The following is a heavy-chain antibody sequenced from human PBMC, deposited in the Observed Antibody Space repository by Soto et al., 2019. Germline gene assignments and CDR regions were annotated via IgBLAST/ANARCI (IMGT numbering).Heavy chain of an antibody. D-gene: IGHD4-17*01. Sequence: SETLSVTCTVSGGSVSSGNYFWSWIRQPPGKGLEWIGYIHSSGSTNYNPSLKSRVTISVDTSRNQFSLKLTSVTAADTAVYYCAILTKPTAVTTAFRGGYGLDVWGQGTTVTVSS. V-gene: IGHV4-61*01. CDR1: GGSVSSGNYF. J-gene: IGHJ6*02. CDR3: AILTKPTAVTTAFRGGYGLDV. CDR2: IHSSGST.